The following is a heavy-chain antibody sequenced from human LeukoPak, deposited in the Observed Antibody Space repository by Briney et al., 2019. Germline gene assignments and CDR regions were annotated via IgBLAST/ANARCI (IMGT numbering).Heavy chain of an antibody. Sequence: PGGSLRLSCAVSGFRFSSYNMNWVRQAPGKGLEWVSAISSGSGYMYYADSVKGRFTISRDNAKNSLYLQMNSLRAEDTAVYYCARVGYCSTTSCYWRAFDYWGQGTLVTVSS. CDR2: ISSGSGYM. J-gene: IGHJ4*02. D-gene: IGHD2-2*01. CDR3: ARVGYCSTTSCYWRAFDY. CDR1: GFRFSSYN. V-gene: IGHV3-21*01.